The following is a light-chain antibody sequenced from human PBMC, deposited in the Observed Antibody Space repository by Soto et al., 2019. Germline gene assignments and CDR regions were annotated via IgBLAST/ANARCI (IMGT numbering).Light chain of an antibody. CDR2: AAS. CDR1: QGISSY. V-gene: IGKV1-8*01. J-gene: IGKJ4*01. Sequence: AIRMTQSPSSLSASTGDRVTIPCRASQGISSYLAWYQQKPGKAPKLLIYAASTLQSGVPSRFSGSGSGTDFTLTISRLEPEDFAVYYCQQFSSYPLTFGGGTKVDI. CDR3: QQFSSYPLT.